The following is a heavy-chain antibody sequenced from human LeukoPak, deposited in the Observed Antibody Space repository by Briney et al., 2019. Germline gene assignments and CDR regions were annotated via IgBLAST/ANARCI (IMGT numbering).Heavy chain of an antibody. J-gene: IGHJ6*02. CDR1: GGSISSGGYY. CDR2: IYYSGST. V-gene: IGHV4-31*03. D-gene: IGHD3-9*01. CDR3: ARGPVLRYFDWSPNGAYYGMDV. Sequence: PSETLSLTCTVSGGSISSGGYYWSWIRQHPGKGLEWIGYIYYSGSTYYNPSLKSRVTISVDTSKNQFSLKLSSVTAADTAVYYCARGPVLRYFDWSPNGAYYGMDVWGQGTTVTVSS.